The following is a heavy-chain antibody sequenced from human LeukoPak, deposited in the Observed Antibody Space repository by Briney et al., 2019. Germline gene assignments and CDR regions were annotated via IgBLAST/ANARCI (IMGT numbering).Heavy chain of an antibody. V-gene: IGHV1-18*04. Sequence: GASVKVSCKASGDIFRRYGVTWARQAPGQAREWMGGVRPYNGDPEYAQKFQGRVTMSTDTSTDTSYMELRSLRSDDTAVYYCARHYSANWQPHPYRMDVWGQGTTVIVSS. CDR1: GDIFRRYG. CDR2: VRPYNGDP. J-gene: IGHJ6*02. CDR3: ARHYSANWQPHPYRMDV. D-gene: IGHD1-1*01.